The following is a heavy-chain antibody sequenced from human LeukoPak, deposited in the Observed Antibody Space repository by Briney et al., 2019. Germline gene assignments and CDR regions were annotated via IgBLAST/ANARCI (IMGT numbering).Heavy chain of an antibody. CDR3: AKGSSPSRPYYFDY. J-gene: IGHJ4*02. Sequence: PGGSLRLSRAASGFTFGSYAMSWVRQAPGKGLEWVSAITDSGGDTYYADSVKGRFTISRDNSKNTLYLQMNSLRAEDTAVYCCAKGSSPSRPYYFDYWGQGTLVTVSS. D-gene: IGHD1-26*01. CDR1: GFTFGSYA. V-gene: IGHV3-23*01. CDR2: ITDSGGDT.